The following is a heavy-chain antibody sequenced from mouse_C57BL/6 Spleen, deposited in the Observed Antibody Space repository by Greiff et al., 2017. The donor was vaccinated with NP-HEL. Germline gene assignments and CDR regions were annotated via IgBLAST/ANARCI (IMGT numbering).Heavy chain of an antibody. Sequence: QVQLQQSGAELVRPGSSVKLSCTDSYFALMASAMHWVKLRPGYGLEWIGSFTMYSDATEYSENFKGKATLTANTSSSTAYMELSSLTSEDSAVYYCGREGYGNYYAMDYWGQGTSVTVSS. CDR2: FTMYSDAT. D-gene: IGHD2-1*01. J-gene: IGHJ4*01. V-gene: IGHV1-49*01. CDR1: YFALMASA. CDR3: GREGYGNYYAMDY.